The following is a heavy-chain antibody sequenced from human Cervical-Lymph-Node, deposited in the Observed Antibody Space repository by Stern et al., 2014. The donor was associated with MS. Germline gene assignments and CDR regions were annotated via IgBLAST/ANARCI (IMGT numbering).Heavy chain of an antibody. D-gene: IGHD4-23*01. CDR3: AKAPVVYSAPLDY. J-gene: IGHJ4*02. Sequence: VPLVESGGGVVQPGRSLRLSCAASGFTFSNFGMTWVRQAPGRGLEWVALISYDGGSISYANSVKDRFTISRDPYKNTLYLQMTSLRADDTAVYYCAKAPVVYSAPLDYWGQGTLVTVSS. V-gene: IGHV3-30*18. CDR1: GFTFSNFG. CDR2: ISYDGGSI.